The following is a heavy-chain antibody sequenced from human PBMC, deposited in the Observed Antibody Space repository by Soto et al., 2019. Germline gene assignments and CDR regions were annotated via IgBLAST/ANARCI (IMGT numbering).Heavy chain of an antibody. CDR3: ARGPPSYYYGSGSYNTWCYFDY. V-gene: IGHV4-61*01. J-gene: IGHJ4*02. CDR1: GGSVSSESHY. D-gene: IGHD3-10*01. Sequence: PSETLSLTCTVSGGSVSSESHYWSWIRQTPGKGLEWIGEINHSGSTNYNPSLKSRVTISVDTSKNQFSLKLSSVTAADTAVYYCARGPPSYYYGSGSYNTWCYFDYWGQGTLVTVSS. CDR2: INHSGST.